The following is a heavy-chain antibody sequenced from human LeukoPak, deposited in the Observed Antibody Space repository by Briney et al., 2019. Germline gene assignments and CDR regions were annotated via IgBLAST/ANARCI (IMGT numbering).Heavy chain of an antibody. CDR3: ARGRVTVSLDY. V-gene: IGHV1-2*02. D-gene: IGHD4-11*01. CDR2: INPNNAGT. CDR1: GYTFTDSY. Sequence: ASVKVSCKASGYTFTDSYIHWVRQAPGQGLEWMGWINPNNAGTNYAQKFQGRVTVTRDTSISTAYMELSSLRSDDTAVYYCARGRVTVSLDYWGQGTLVT. J-gene: IGHJ4*02.